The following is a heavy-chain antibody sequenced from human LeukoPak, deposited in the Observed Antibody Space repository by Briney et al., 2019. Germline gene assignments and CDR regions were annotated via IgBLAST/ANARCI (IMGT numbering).Heavy chain of an antibody. D-gene: IGHD6-19*01. CDR2: ISAYNGNT. Sequence: ASVKVSCKASGYTFTSYGISWVRPAPGQGLEWMGWISAYNGNTNYAQKLQGRVTMTTDTSTSTAYMELRSLRSDDTAVYYCARVLAGSGWYFPDYWGQGTLVTVSS. J-gene: IGHJ4*02. V-gene: IGHV1-18*01. CDR1: GYTFTSYG. CDR3: ARVLAGSGWYFPDY.